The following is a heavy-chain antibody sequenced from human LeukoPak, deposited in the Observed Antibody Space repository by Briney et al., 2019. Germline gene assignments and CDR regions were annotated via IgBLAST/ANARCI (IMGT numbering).Heavy chain of an antibody. CDR1: GGSISSSSYY. J-gene: IGHJ5*02. CDR2: IYYSGST. CDR3: AGLSGYSYGYSWFDP. D-gene: IGHD5-18*01. V-gene: IGHV4-39*07. Sequence: SETLSLTCTVSGGSISSSSYYWGWIRQPPGKGLEWIGSIYYSGSTYYNPSLKSRVTISVDTSKNQFSLKLSSVIAADTAVYYCAGLSGYSYGYSWFDPWGQGTLVTVSS.